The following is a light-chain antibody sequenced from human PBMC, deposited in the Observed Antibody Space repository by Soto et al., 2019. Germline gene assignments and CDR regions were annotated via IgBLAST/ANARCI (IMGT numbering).Light chain of an antibody. V-gene: IGKV3-20*01. CDR1: QSVSSSY. Sequence: EIVFTQSPCTLSLSPLERSTLSCRASQSVSSSYLAWYQQKPGQAPRLLIYGASSRAAGIPDRFSGSGSGTDFALIISSLQPEDFATYYCQQSYSPLWTFGQGTKVDIK. CDR3: QQSYSPLWT. J-gene: IGKJ1*01. CDR2: GAS.